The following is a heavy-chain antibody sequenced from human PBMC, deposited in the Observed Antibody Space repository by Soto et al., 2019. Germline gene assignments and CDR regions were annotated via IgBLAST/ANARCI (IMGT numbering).Heavy chain of an antibody. J-gene: IGHJ5*02. Sequence: QVQLQESGPGLVKPSETLSLTCTVSGGSVSSGSYYWSWIRQPPGKGLEWIGYTYYSGSTNYNPSLKSRVTISVDTSKNQFSLKLSSVTAADTAVYYCAREEGVHSWFDHWGQGTLVTVSS. V-gene: IGHV4-61*01. CDR3: AREEGVHSWFDH. CDR1: GGSVSSGSYY. CDR2: TYYSGST. D-gene: IGHD2-8*01.